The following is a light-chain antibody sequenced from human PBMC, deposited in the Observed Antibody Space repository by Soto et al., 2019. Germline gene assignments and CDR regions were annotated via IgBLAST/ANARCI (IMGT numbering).Light chain of an antibody. Sequence: SYELTQPPSVSVSPGQTGSIACFGDKLDYKYVSWYQQKPGQSPVLVIYQDNKRPSGISERFSGSNSGNTATLTISGTQAMDEADYYCQAWDSSTGVVFGGGTKLTVL. V-gene: IGLV3-1*01. CDR2: QDN. CDR1: KLDYKY. CDR3: QAWDSSTGVV. J-gene: IGLJ2*01.